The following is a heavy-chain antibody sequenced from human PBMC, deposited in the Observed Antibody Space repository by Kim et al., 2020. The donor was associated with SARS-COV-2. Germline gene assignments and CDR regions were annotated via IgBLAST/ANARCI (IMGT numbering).Heavy chain of an antibody. CDR3: ARALYSYGYGYYFDY. J-gene: IGHJ4*02. V-gene: IGHV4-30-2*04. D-gene: IGHD5-18*01. Sequence: PSLKSRVPISVDTSKNQFSLKLSSVTAADTAVYYCARALYSYGYGYYFDYWGQGTLVTVSS.